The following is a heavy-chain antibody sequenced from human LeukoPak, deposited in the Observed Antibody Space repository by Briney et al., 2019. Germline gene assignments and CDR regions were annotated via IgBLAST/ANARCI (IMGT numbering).Heavy chain of an antibody. V-gene: IGHV4-59*08. CDR3: AGVASSWYNY. J-gene: IGHJ4*02. CDR2: IYYSGST. Sequence: SETLSLTCTVSGSSISSYYWSWIRQPPGKGLEWIGYIYYSGSTNYNPSLKSRVTISVDTSKNQFSLKLSSVTAADTAVYYCAGVASSWYNYWGQGTLVTVSS. CDR1: GSSISSYY. D-gene: IGHD6-13*01.